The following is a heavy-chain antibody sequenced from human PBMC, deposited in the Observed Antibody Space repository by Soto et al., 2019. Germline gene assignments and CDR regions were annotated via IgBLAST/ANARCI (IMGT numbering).Heavy chain of an antibody. J-gene: IGHJ4*02. Sequence: SETLSLTCTVSGGSISSYYWSWIRQPPGKGLEWIGYIYYSGSTNYNPSLKSRVTISVDTSKNQFSLKLSSVTAADTAVYYCAGRLTGHDYWGQGPLVTVSS. V-gene: IGHV4-59*01. D-gene: IGHD3-9*01. CDR2: IYYSGST. CDR3: AGRLTGHDY. CDR1: GGSISSYY.